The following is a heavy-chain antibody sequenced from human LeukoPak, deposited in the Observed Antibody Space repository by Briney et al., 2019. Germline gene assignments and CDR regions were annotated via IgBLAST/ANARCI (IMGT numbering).Heavy chain of an antibody. CDR3: ARGRVAAVSTSLSY. CDR2: IYPGDFDT. J-gene: IGHJ4*02. CDR1: GYSFCSYW. V-gene: IGHV5-51*01. D-gene: IGHD6-13*01. Sequence: GESLKISCKGSGYSFCSYWFGWVRQMPGKGLVWMGIIYPGDFDTRYSPSFQGQVTISADRSISTAYLQWSSLKASDTAMYYCARGRVAAVSTSLSYWGQGTLVTVSS.